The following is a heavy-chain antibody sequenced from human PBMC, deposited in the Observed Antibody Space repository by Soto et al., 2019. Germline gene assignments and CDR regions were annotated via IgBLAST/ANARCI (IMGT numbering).Heavy chain of an antibody. V-gene: IGHV3-48*02. CDR1: GFTFSSYS. Sequence: GGSLRLSCAASGFTFSSYSMNWVRQAPGKGLEWVSYISSSSSTIYYADSVKGRFTISRDNAKNSLYLQMNSLRDEDTAVYYCARAFGWFGEWSYYYYGMDVWGQGTTVTVSS. J-gene: IGHJ6*02. D-gene: IGHD3-10*01. CDR3: ARAFGWFGEWSYYYYGMDV. CDR2: ISSSSSTI.